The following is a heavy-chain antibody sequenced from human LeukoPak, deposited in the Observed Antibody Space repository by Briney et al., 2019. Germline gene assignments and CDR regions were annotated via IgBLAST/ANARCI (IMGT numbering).Heavy chain of an antibody. Sequence: ASVKVSFKASGYTFTRYYMHWVRQAPGQRLEWLGWINPNSGGTNYAQKFQGRVTMTRDTSISTAYMELSRLRSDDTAVYYCARDSSNQYYYDSSGSFDIWGQGTMVTVSS. V-gene: IGHV1-2*02. CDR2: INPNSGGT. J-gene: IGHJ3*02. CDR3: ARDSSNQYYYDSSGSFDI. CDR1: GYTFTRYY. D-gene: IGHD3-22*01.